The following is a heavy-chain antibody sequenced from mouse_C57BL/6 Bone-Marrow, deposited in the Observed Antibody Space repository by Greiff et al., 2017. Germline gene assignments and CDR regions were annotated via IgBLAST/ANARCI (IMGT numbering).Heavy chain of an antibody. Sequence: EVHLVESGGGLVKPGGSLKLSCAASGFTFSSYTMSWVRQTPEKRLEWVATISGGGGNTYYPDSVKGRFTISRDNAKNTLYLQMSSLRSEDTALYYCARLLYGNYDWFAYWGQGTLVTVSA. D-gene: IGHD2-1*01. CDR1: GFTFSSYT. V-gene: IGHV5-9*01. CDR3: ARLLYGNYDWFAY. J-gene: IGHJ3*01. CDR2: ISGGGGNT.